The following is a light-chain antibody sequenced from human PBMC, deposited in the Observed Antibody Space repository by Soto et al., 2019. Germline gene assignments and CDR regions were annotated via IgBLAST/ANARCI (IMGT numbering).Light chain of an antibody. Sequence: DLQMTQSPDSLSASVGDRVTITCQASHDITNYVNWYQQKPGRAPTLLIYDAANLATGVPSRFSGSGFETDFTFTIGSLQPEDVGIYYCQKYDNGPFTFGPGTKVNIK. CDR1: HDITNY. CDR2: DAA. J-gene: IGKJ3*01. CDR3: QKYDNGPFT. V-gene: IGKV1-33*01.